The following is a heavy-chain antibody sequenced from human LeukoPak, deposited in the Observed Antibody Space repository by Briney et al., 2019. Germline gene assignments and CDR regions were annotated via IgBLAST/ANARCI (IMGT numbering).Heavy chain of an antibody. D-gene: IGHD3-10*01. V-gene: IGHV3-23*01. CDR2: ISGSGGST. CDR3: ARMVRGVYDAFDI. J-gene: IGHJ3*02. Sequence: GRSLRLSCAASGFTFDDYAMHWVRQAPGKGLEWVSAISGSGGSTYYADSVKGRFTISRDNSKNTLYLQMNSLRAEDTAVYYCARMVRGVYDAFDIWGQGTMVTVSS. CDR1: GFTFDDYA.